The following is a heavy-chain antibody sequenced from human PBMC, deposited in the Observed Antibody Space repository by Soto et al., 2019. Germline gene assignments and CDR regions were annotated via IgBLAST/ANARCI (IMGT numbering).Heavy chain of an antibody. CDR1: GGSISSYY. CDR2: IYYSGTT. CDR3: ARHDLYSGYGPRGPFDY. J-gene: IGHJ4*02. Sequence: SETLSLTCTVSGGSISSYYWSWIRQPPGKGLEWIGYIYYSGTTYYNPSLKSRVTISVDTSKNQFSLKLSSVTAADTAVYYCARHDLYSGYGPRGPFDYWGQGALVTVSS. V-gene: IGHV4-59*04. D-gene: IGHD5-12*01.